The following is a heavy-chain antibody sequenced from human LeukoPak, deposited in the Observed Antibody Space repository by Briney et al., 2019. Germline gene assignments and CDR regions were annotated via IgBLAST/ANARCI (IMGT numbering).Heavy chain of an antibody. Sequence: SVKVSCKASGYTSTSYDINWVRQAPGQGLEWMGRIIPIFGTANYAQKFQGRVTITTDESTSTAYMELSSLRSEDTAVYYCARKAYGDYDYWGQGTLVTVSS. D-gene: IGHD4-17*01. J-gene: IGHJ4*02. CDR2: IIPIFGTA. V-gene: IGHV1-69*05. CDR3: ARKAYGDYDY. CDR1: GYTSTSYD.